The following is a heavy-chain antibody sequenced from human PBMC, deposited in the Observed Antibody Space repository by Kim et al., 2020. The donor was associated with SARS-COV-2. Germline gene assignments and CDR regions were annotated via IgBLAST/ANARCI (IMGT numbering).Heavy chain of an antibody. J-gene: IGHJ5*02. D-gene: IGHD6-13*01. CDR2: INHSGST. CDR1: GGSFSGYY. CDR3: ARGRSSWYVWFDP. V-gene: IGHV4-34*01. Sequence: SETLSLTCAVYGGSFSGYYWSWIRQPPGKGLEWIGEINHSGSTNYNPSLKSRVTISVDTSKNQFSLKLSSVTAADTAVYYCARGRSSWYVWFDPWGQGTLVTVSS.